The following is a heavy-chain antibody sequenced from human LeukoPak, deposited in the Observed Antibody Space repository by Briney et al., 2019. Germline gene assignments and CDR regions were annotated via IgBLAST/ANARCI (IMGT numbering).Heavy chain of an antibody. D-gene: IGHD6-13*01. J-gene: IGHJ5*02. V-gene: IGHV4-59*12. CDR3: ARGSRENWFDP. CDR1: GDSLSNYY. Sequence: SETLSLTCTVSGDSLSNYYWSWIRQPPGKGLEWIGYISNSGSSSYNPSLKSRVTISVDTSKNQFSLKLSSVTAADTAVYYCARGSRENWFDPWGQGTLVTVSS. CDR2: ISNSGSS.